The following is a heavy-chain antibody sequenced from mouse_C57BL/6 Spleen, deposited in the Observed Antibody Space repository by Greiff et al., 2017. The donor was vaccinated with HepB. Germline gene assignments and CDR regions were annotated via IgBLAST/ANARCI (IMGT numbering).Heavy chain of an antibody. D-gene: IGHD2-14*01. CDR3: ARDEVLTWFAY. V-gene: IGHV1-80*01. CDR1: GYAFSSYW. Sequence: VKLQQSGAELVKPGASVKISCKASGYAFSSYWMNWVKQRPGKGLEWIGQIYPGDGDTNYNGKFKGKATLTADKSSSTAYMQLSSLTSEDSAVYFCARDEVLTWFAYWGQGTLVTVSA. J-gene: IGHJ3*01. CDR2: IYPGDGDT.